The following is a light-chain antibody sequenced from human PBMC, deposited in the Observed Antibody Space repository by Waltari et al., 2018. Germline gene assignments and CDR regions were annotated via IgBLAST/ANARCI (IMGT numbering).Light chain of an antibody. CDR2: EVN. CDR1: SGDIGGYPY. J-gene: IGLJ2*01. CDR3: SSYSDSNKLNNLV. V-gene: IGLV2-8*01. Sequence: QSALTQPPSASGSPGQSVTISCTGTSGDIGGYPYVSWYQQHPGRAPKLIIYEVNKRPSGVPGRFSGSKSGNTASLTVSGPQAEDEAEYYCSSYSDSNKLNNLVFGGGTKLTIL.